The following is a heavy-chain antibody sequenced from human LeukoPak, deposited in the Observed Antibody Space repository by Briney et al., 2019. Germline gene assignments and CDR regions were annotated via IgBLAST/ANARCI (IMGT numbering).Heavy chain of an antibody. CDR2: IYPSGST. J-gene: IGHJ5*02. V-gene: IGHV4-4*02. CDR3: AREDVFWFDP. D-gene: IGHD3-10*02. Sequence: PSETLSLTCAVSGGSISSSNWWSWVRQPPGKGLEWIGEIYPSGSTNHNPSLKSRVTLSIDKSKNQFSLNLTSVTAADTAVYFCAREDVFWFDPWGQGTLVTVSS. CDR1: GGSISSSNW.